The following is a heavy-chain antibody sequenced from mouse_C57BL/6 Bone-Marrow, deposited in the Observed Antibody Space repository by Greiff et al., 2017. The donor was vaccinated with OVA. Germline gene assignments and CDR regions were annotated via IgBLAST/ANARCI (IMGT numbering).Heavy chain of an antibody. CDR3: ARLRLGGY. CDR2: INPNNGGT. CDR1: GYTFTDYY. V-gene: IGHV1-26*01. Sequence: EVQLQQSGPELVKPGASVKISCKASGYTFTDYYMNWVKQSHGKSLEWIGDINPNNGGTSYNQKFKGKATLTVDKSSSTAYMELRSLTSEDSAVYYCARLRLGGYWGQGTSVTVSS. J-gene: IGHJ4*01.